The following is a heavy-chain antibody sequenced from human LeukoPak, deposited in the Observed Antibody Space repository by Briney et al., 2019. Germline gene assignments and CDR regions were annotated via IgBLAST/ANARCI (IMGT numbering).Heavy chain of an antibody. CDR2: RSYDGSNK. J-gene: IGHJ4*02. D-gene: IGHD3-10*01. V-gene: IGHV3-30*18. CDR3: AKGMAPYGSRSLFDY. Sequence: PGGSLRLSCAASGFTFSSYGMHWVRQAPGKGLEWVAVRSYDGSNKYYADSVKGRFTISRDNSKNTLYLQMNSLRAEDTAVYYCAKGMAPYGSRSLFDYWGQGTLVTVSS. CDR1: GFTFSSYG.